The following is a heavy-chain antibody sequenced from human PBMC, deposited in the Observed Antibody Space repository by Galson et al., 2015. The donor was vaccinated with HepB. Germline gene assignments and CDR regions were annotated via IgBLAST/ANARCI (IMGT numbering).Heavy chain of an antibody. CDR2: ISSSSSYI. J-gene: IGHJ4*02. D-gene: IGHD6-19*01. Sequence: SLRLSCAASGFTSSTYSMDWVRQAPGKGLEWISSISSSSSYIYYADSVRGRFTISRDNAKNSLYLQMNSLRGEDTAVYYCARGSAVAGNFDCWGQGTLVTVSS. CDR3: ARGSAVAGNFDC. CDR1: GFTSSTYS. V-gene: IGHV3-21*01.